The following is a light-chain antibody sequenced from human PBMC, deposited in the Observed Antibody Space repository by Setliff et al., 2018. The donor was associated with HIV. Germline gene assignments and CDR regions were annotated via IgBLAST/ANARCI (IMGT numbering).Light chain of an antibody. CDR2: GNG. CDR1: YSNIGAGYD. CDR3: QSYDNRLSEEV. J-gene: IGLJ1*01. Sequence: QSALTQPPSVSGAPGQRVTISCTGSYSNIGAGYDVHWYQQLPGTAPKLLMYGNGNRPSGVPDRFSDSKSGTSASLAITGLQAEDEADYYCQSYDNRLSEEVFGTGTKV. V-gene: IGLV1-40*01.